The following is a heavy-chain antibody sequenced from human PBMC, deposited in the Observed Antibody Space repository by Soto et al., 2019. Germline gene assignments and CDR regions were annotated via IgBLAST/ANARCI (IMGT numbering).Heavy chain of an antibody. V-gene: IGHV3-23*01. CDR1: GFTFSNFA. CDR2: ISGSGGST. J-gene: IGHJ4*02. Sequence: HPGGSLRLSCAASGFTFSNFAMSWVRQAPGKGLEWVSTISGSGGSTYYADSVKGRFTISRDNSKDTLFLQMNSPRAEDTAVYYCAKDFRKVLGAYLDYWGQGTLVTVSS. CDR3: AKDFRKVLGAYLDY. D-gene: IGHD2-15*01.